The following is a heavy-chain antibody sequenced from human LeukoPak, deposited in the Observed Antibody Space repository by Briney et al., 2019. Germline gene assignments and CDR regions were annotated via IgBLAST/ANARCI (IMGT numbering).Heavy chain of an antibody. CDR3: ARHGRGEDSSGYGHFIDY. CDR1: DGSISSYY. Sequence: SETLSLTCTVSDGSISSYYWSWIRQPPGKGLEWIGYIYTSGSTNYNPSLKSRVTISVDTSKNQFSLKLSSVTAADTAVYYCARHGRGEDSSGYGHFIDYWGQGTLVTVSS. D-gene: IGHD3-22*01. J-gene: IGHJ4*02. V-gene: IGHV4-4*09. CDR2: IYTSGST.